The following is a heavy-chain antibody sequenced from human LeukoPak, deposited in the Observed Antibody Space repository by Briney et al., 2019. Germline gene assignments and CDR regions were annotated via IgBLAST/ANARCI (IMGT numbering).Heavy chain of an antibody. Sequence: GGSLRLSCAASGFTFSSYDMHWVRQATGKGLEWVSAIGTAGDTYYPGSVKGRFTISRENAKNSLYPQMNSLRAGDTAVYYCARAVVPAALGLYYYYGMDVWGQGTTVTVSS. D-gene: IGHD2-2*01. V-gene: IGHV3-13*04. CDR3: ARAVVPAALGLYYYYGMDV. CDR2: IGTAGDT. CDR1: GFTFSSYD. J-gene: IGHJ6*02.